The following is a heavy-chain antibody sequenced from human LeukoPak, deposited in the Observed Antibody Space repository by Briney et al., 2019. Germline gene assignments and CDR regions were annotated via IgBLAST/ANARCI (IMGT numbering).Heavy chain of an antibody. CDR1: GFTFSSYA. V-gene: IGHV3-23*01. D-gene: IGHD4-17*01. CDR3: AKAPGITVTTPDAFDI. CDR2: ISGSGGST. Sequence: GGSLRLSCAASGFTFSSYAMSWVRQAPGKGLEWVSAISGSGGSTYYADSVKGRFTISRDNSKNTLYLQMNSLRAEDTAVYYCAKAPGITVTTPDAFDIWGQGTMVTVSS. J-gene: IGHJ3*02.